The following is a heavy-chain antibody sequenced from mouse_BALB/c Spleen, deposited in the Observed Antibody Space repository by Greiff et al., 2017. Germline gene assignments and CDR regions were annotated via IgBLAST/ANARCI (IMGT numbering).Heavy chain of an antibody. Sequence: EVHLVESGGGLVQPGGSLRLSCATSGFTFTDYYMSWVRQPPGKALEWLGFIRNKANGYTTEYSASVKGRFTISRDNSQSILYLQMNTLRAEDSATYYCARDPPTGHFDYWGQGTTLTVSS. CDR3: ARDPPTGHFDY. V-gene: IGHV7-3*02. D-gene: IGHD4-1*02. CDR2: IRNKANGYTT. CDR1: GFTFTDYY. J-gene: IGHJ2*01.